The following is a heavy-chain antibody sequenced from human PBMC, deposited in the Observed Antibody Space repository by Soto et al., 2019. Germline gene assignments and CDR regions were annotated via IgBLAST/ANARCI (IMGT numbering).Heavy chain of an antibody. V-gene: IGHV3-33*01. CDR3: VREFDYRFDY. Sequence: QVQLVESGGGVVQPGRSLRLSCAASRFTFSSYGMHWVRQAPGKGLEWVAVIWHDGSNKYYGDSVKGRFTISRDNSKNKMYMQMNSLRAEDTAVYYCVREFDYRFDYWGQGILVTVSS. J-gene: IGHJ4*02. CDR1: RFTFSSYG. D-gene: IGHD3-9*01. CDR2: IWHDGSNK.